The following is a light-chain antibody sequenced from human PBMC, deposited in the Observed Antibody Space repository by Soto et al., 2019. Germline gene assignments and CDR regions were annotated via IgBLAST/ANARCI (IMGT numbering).Light chain of an antibody. CDR2: DAS. J-gene: IGKJ4*01. CDR3: QQRANWPLS. V-gene: IGKV3-11*01. CDR1: QSVNN. Sequence: EIVLTQSPATLSLSPGEGVTLSCRASQSVNNLPWYQQKPGQAPRLLIYDASNRATGIPARFSGSGSGTDFTLTITYLEPEDFAVYYCQQRANWPLSFGGGTKVEIK.